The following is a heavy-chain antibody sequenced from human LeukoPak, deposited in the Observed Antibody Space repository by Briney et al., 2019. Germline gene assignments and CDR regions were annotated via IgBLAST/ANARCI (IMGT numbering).Heavy chain of an antibody. V-gene: IGHV3-66*01. J-gene: IGHJ3*01. CDR1: GFTVSANF. D-gene: IGHD6-6*01. Sequence: GGSLRLSCAASGFTVSANFMIWVRQAPGKGLEWVSGMFGGGSTYYSDSVKGRFTISRENSKNKVYLQMNSVKPEDKAVYYCARSESSSSRRAFDVWGLGTAVTVSS. CDR3: ARSESSSSRRAFDV. CDR2: MFGGGST.